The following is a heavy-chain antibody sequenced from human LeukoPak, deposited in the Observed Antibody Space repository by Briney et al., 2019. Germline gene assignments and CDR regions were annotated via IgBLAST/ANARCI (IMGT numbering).Heavy chain of an antibody. CDR1: GFTFSSYG. CDR2: INANGGST. D-gene: IGHD3-3*01. CDR3: AREISPGAFDV. V-gene: IGHV3-64*02. Sequence: PGGSLRLSCAASGFTFSSYGMHWVRQAPGKGPEYVSAINANGGSTFYADSVKGRFTISRDNSKNTLYLQMGGLRAEDMAVYYCAREISPGAFDVWGQGTMVAVSS. J-gene: IGHJ3*01.